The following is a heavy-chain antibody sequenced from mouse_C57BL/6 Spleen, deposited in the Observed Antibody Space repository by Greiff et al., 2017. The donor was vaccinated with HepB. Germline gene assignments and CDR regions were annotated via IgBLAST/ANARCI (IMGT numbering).Heavy chain of an antibody. CDR1: GFTFSDYG. Sequence: EVKLVESGGGLVKPGGSLKLSCAASGFTFSDYGMHWVRQAPEKGLECVAYISSGSSNTYYADTVKGRITISRDNAKNTLFLQMTSLRSEDTAMYYCARPVRGYWYFDVWGTGTTVTVSS. CDR3: ARPVRGYWYFDV. CDR2: ISSGSSNT. D-gene: IGHD3-3*01. V-gene: IGHV5-17*01. J-gene: IGHJ1*03.